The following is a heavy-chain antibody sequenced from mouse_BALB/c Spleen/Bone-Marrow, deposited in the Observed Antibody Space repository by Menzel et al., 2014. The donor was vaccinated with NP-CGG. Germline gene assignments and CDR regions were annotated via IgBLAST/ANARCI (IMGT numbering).Heavy chain of an antibody. V-gene: IGHV1S137*01. CDR3: ARGLSYYYGTSYYFDY. J-gene: IGHJ2*01. CDR1: GYTFXDYA. D-gene: IGHD1-1*01. Sequence: VKLQESGAELVRPGVSVKISCKGSGYTFXDYAMHWVKQSHAKSLEWIGIISSSYGDATYNQKFKGKATMTVDKSSNTAYMELARLTSEDSAIYYCARGLSYYYGTSYYFDYWGQGTTLTVSS. CDR2: ISSSYGDA.